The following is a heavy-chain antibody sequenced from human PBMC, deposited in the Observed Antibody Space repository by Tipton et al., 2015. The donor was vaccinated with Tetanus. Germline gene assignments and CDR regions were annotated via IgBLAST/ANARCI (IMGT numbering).Heavy chain of an antibody. CDR1: GFTFSNYW. CDR3: ARDLGEIRNY. D-gene: IGHD3-16*01. V-gene: IGHV3-74*01. CDR2: INTDGSIR. J-gene: IGHJ4*02. Sequence: SLRLSCVASGFTFSNYWMHWVRQAPGKGLVWVSRINTDGSIRNYADSVKGRFTISRDNAENTLSLQMNSLRAEDTAVYFCARDLGEIRNYWGQGTLVTVSS.